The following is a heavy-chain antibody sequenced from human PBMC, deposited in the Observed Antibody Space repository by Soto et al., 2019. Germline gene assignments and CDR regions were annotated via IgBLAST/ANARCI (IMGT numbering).Heavy chain of an antibody. Sequence: RGESLKISCKGSVYSFTSYWIGWVRQMPGKGLEWMGIIYPGDSDTRYSPSFQGQVTISADKSISTAYLQWSSLKASDTAMYYCARLEGIAVAGTDFDYWGQGTLVTVSS. CDR3: ARLEGIAVAGTDFDY. J-gene: IGHJ4*02. CDR2: IYPGDSDT. D-gene: IGHD6-19*01. V-gene: IGHV5-51*01. CDR1: VYSFTSYW.